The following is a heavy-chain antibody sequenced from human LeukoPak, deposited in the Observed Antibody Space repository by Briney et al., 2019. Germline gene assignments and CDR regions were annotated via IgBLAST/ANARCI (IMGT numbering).Heavy chain of an antibody. V-gene: IGHV4-30-4*01. CDR1: GGSISSGDYY. D-gene: IGHD3-10*01. CDR2: IYYSGST. J-gene: IGHJ3*02. CDR3: ARAEYYYGSGSSGAFDI. Sequence: SETLSLTCTVSGGSISSGDYYWSWIRQPPGKGLEWIGYIYYSGSTYYNPSLKSRVTISVDTSKNQFSLKLSSVTAADTAVYYCARAEYYYGSGSSGAFDIWGQGTMVTVSS.